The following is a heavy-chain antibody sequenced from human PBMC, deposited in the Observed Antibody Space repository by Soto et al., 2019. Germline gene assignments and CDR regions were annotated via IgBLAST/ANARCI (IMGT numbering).Heavy chain of an antibody. CDR1: GYTFTSYG. Sequence: GASVKVSCKASGYTFTSYGISWVRQAPGQGLEWMGWISAYNGNTNYAQKLQGRVTMTTDTSTSTAYMELRSLRSDDTAAYYCARAPTPLAVAAKGPFDYWGQETLVTVS. CDR3: ARAPTPLAVAAKGPFDY. CDR2: ISAYNGNT. D-gene: IGHD6-19*01. J-gene: IGHJ4*02. V-gene: IGHV1-18*01.